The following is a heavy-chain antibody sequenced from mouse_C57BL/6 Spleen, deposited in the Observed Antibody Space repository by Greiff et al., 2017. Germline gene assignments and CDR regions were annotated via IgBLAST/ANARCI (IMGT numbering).Heavy chain of an antibody. V-gene: IGHV1-74*01. CDR3: TTVYYYGSSLLFDY. J-gene: IGHJ2*01. D-gene: IGHD1-1*01. CDR2: IDPEDGDT. Sequence: QVQLQQPGAELVKPGASVKVSCKASGYTFTSYWMHWVKQRPGQGLEWIGRIDPEDGDTEYAPKFQGKATMTADTSSDTAYLRLSSLTSEDTAVYYCTTVYYYGSSLLFDYWGQGTTLTVSS. CDR1: GYTFTSYW.